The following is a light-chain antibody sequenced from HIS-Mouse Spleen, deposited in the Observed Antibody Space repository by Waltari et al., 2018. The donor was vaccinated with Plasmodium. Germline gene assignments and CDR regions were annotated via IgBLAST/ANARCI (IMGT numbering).Light chain of an antibody. CDR3: QSADSSGTSHVV. Sequence: SYELTQPPSVSVSPGQTARITCSGDALPKQYAYWYQQKPGQAPVLVLIKDSGRPSGIPERFSGSSSGTTGTLTISGVQAEDEADYYCQSADSSGTSHVVFGGGTKLTVL. J-gene: IGLJ2*01. V-gene: IGLV3-25*03. CDR1: ALPKQY. CDR2: KDS.